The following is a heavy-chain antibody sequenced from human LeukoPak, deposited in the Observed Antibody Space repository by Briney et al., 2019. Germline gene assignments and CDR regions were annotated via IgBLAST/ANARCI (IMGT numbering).Heavy chain of an antibody. CDR1: GFTFSSYN. Sequence: PGFSLTLSCAASGFTFSSYNISWVRPSPRKGLEWVSSISSSSSYIFYANSVKGPFPISRDNAKHSRYQQMNSLRAEDTAVFDCARVLVSMVRGPLDYWGQGTLVTVSS. J-gene: IGHJ4*02. V-gene: IGHV3-21*01. D-gene: IGHD3-10*01. CDR2: ISSSSSYI. CDR3: ARVLVSMVRGPLDY.